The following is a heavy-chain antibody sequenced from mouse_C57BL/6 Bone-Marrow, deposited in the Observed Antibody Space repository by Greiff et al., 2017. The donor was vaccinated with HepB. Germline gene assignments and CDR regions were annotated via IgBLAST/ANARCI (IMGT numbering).Heavy chain of an antibody. V-gene: IGHV1-15*01. CDR2: IDPETGGT. CDR1: GYTFTDYE. Sequence: QVQLQQSGAELVRPGASVTLSCKASGYTFTDYEMHWVKQTPVHGLEWIGAIDPETGGTAYNQKFKGKAILTADKSSSTAYMELRSLTSEGSAVYYWTRYGSRPAWFAYWGQGTLVTVSA. J-gene: IGHJ3*01. CDR3: TRYGSRPAWFAY. D-gene: IGHD1-1*01.